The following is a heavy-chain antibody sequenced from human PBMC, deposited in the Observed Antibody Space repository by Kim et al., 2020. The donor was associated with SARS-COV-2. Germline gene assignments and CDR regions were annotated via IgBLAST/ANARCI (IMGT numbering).Heavy chain of an antibody. CDR2: ISARDGGT. Sequence: ASVKVSCKACGYMFTSYGFSWVRQAPGQGLEWLGWISARDGGTKYGQKVQGRVIMTTDTSTNTAYMELWSLRSDDTAMYYCARGAYGDVSVDYWGQGTLVTVSS. CDR1: GYMFTSYG. J-gene: IGHJ4*02. D-gene: IGHD4-17*01. V-gene: IGHV1-18*04. CDR3: ARGAYGDVSVDY.